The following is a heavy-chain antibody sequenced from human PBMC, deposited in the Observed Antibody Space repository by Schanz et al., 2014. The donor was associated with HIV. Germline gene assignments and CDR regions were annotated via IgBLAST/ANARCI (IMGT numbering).Heavy chain of an antibody. Sequence: EVQLLESGGGLVQPGGSLRLSCAGSGFAFSSYAMTWVRQAPGKGLEWVSGISISGHSTYYADSVKGRFTISRDISKNTLYLQMNSLRAEDTAVYYCAKTVVVVVAATHEMDVWGQGTTVTVSS. J-gene: IGHJ6*02. CDR2: ISISGHST. CDR3: AKTVVVVVAATHEMDV. CDR1: GFAFSSYA. V-gene: IGHV3-23*01. D-gene: IGHD2-15*01.